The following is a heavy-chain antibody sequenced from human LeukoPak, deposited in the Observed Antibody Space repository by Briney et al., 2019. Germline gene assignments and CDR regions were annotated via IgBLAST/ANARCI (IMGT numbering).Heavy chain of an antibody. CDR1: GFTFSSYA. J-gene: IGHJ4*02. CDR3: AKQSGYSYASGYYFDF. CDR2: LSGSGGST. Sequence: GGSLRLSCAASGFTFSSYAMNWVRQAPGKGLEWVSSLSGSGGSTVYADSVKGRFAISRDNSKNTLFLQMNSLRAEDTAVYYCAKQSGYSYASGYYFDFWGQGTLVTASS. D-gene: IGHD5-18*01. V-gene: IGHV3-23*01.